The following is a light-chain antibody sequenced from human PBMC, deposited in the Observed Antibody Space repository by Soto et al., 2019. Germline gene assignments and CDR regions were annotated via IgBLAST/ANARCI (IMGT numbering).Light chain of an antibody. CDR2: EVT. CDR3: RSYRTTTVV. CDR1: SSDIGGSNY. V-gene: IGLV2-14*01. J-gene: IGLJ1*01. Sequence: QSALTQPASVSGSPGQSITISCPGTSSDIGGSNYVSWYQQHPGKAPKLIIYEVTNRPSGVSDRFSGSKSDNTASLIISGLQAEDEANYYCRSYRTTTVVFRSSTKVTVL.